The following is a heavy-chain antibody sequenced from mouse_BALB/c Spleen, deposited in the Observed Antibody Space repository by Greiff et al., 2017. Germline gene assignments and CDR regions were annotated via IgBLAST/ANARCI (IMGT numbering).Heavy chain of an antibody. CDR1: GFTFSSFG. CDR3: ARSLNWVDY. Sequence: EVQVVESGGGLVKPGGSLKLSCAASGFTFSSFGMHWVRQAPEKGLEWVAYISSGSSTIYYADTVKGRFTISRDNPKNTLFLQMTSLRSEDTAMYYCARSLNWVDYWGQGTTLTVSS. V-gene: IGHV5-17*02. D-gene: IGHD4-1*01. CDR2: ISSGSSTI. J-gene: IGHJ2*01.